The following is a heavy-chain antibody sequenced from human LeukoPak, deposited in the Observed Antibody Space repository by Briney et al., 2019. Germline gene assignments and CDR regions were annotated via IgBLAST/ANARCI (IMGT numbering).Heavy chain of an antibody. J-gene: IGHJ4*02. CDR3: AKSDRLTVTAQFDY. CDR2: IDRDGSRI. Sequence: GGSLRLSCAVSGFTFSSYWMHWVRQAPGKGLVWVSRIDRDGSRINYADSVKGRFTISRDNSKNSLYLQMNSLRAEDTAVYYCAKSDRLTVTAQFDYWGQGTLVTVSS. CDR1: GFTFSSYW. D-gene: IGHD4-17*01. V-gene: IGHV3-74*01.